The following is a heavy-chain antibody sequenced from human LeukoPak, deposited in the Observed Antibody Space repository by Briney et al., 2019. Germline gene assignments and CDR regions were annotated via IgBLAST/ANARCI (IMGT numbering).Heavy chain of an antibody. Sequence: SETLSLTCAVYGGSFSGYYWSWIRQPPGKGLEWIGEINHSGCTNYNPSLKSRVTISVDTSKNQFSLKLSSVTAADTAVYYCARGPWGAMNYWGQGTLVTVSS. CDR2: INHSGCT. D-gene: IGHD3-16*01. J-gene: IGHJ4*02. CDR3: ARGPWGAMNY. V-gene: IGHV4-34*01. CDR1: GGSFSGYY.